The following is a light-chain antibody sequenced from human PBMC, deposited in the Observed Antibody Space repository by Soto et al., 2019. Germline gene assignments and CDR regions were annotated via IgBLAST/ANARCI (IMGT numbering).Light chain of an antibody. J-gene: IGKJ1*01. V-gene: IGKV1-39*01. CDR3: QQSSSTPWT. Sequence: DIPMTQSPSSLSASVGDRVTITCRASQSINNFLNWYQQKPGKAPNLLIYDASSLQSAVPSRFSGSGFGTDFTLTISSLQPEDFATYYCQQSSSTPWTFGLGTKVEVK. CDR1: QSINNF. CDR2: DAS.